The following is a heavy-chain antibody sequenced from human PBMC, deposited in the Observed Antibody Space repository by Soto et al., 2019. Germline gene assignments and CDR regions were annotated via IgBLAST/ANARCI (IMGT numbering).Heavy chain of an antibody. V-gene: IGHV4-34*01. J-gene: IGHJ6*02. D-gene: IGHD2-21*02. CDR3: ARLLRVTPAYGLDV. Sequence: QVQLQQWGAGLLKPSETLSLTCAVYGGSFSGYYWNWIRQPPGKGLEWIGESNDSGNANYNPSLKSRVGISVDTSKNQFSLKLNSVTAADTAVYYCARLLRVTPAYGLDVWGQGTTVTVSS. CDR1: GGSFSGYY. CDR2: SNDSGNA.